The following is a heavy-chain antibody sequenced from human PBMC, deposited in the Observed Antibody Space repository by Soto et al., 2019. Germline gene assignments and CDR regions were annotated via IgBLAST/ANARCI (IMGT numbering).Heavy chain of an antibody. CDR1: GFSFSRYA. CDR2: ISGSGGGT. V-gene: IGHV3-23*01. Sequence: PGGSLRLSCAASGFSFSRYAMSWVRQAPGKGLEWVSGISGSGGGTNYADSVKGRFTISRDNSKNTLFLQMNSLRAGDTAEYYCAKNRNSGSYYPFDYWGQGTLVTVSS. CDR3: AKNRNSGSYYPFDY. J-gene: IGHJ4*02. D-gene: IGHD1-26*01.